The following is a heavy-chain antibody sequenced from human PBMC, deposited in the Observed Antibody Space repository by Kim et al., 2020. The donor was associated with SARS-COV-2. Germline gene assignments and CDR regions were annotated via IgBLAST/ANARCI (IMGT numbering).Heavy chain of an antibody. J-gene: IGHJ4*02. D-gene: IGHD3-10*01. CDR1: GFTFSSYA. CDR3: AKAHISGRFFDY. Sequence: GGSLRLSCAASGFTFSSYAMSWVRQAPGKGLEWVSVIYSGGSSTYYADSVKGRFTISRDNSKNTLYLQMNSLRAEDTAVYYCAKAHISGRFFDYWGQGTLVTVSS. V-gene: IGHV3-23*03. CDR2: IYSGGSST.